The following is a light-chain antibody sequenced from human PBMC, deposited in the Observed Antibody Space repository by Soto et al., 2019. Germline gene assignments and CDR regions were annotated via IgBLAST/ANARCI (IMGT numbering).Light chain of an antibody. CDR2: CAS. Sequence: EIVLTQSPGTLSLSPGERATLSCRASQSVSSSYLAWYQQKPGQAPRLLIYCASSRATGIPDRFSGSGSGTDFTLTISRLEPEDFAVYYCQQYGSSQLTFGGGTKVEIK. CDR3: QQYGSSQLT. J-gene: IGKJ4*01. CDR1: QSVSSSY. V-gene: IGKV3-20*01.